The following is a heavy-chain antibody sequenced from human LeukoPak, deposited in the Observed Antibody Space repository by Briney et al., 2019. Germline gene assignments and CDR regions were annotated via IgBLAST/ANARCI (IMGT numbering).Heavy chain of an antibody. CDR2: IYSGGST. V-gene: IGHV3-66*01. Sequence: GGPLRLSCAASGFTVSSNYMSWVRQAPGKGLEWVSVIYSGGSTYYADSVKGRFTISRDNSKNTLYLQMNSLRAEDTAVYYCARDHGYYGSGSPLYYFDYWGQGTLVTVSS. CDR1: GFTVSSNY. D-gene: IGHD3-10*01. J-gene: IGHJ4*02. CDR3: ARDHGYYGSGSPLYYFDY.